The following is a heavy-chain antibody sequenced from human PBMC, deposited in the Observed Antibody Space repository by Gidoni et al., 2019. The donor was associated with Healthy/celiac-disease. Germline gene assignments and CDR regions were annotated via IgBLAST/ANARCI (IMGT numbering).Heavy chain of an antibody. Sequence: QLQLQESGPGLVKPSETLSLTCTVSGGSISSSSYYWGWIRQPPGKGLEWIGSIYYSGSTYYNPSLKSRVTISVDTSKNQFSLKLSSVTAADTAVYYCARLIAVAGTGDYWGQGTLVTVSS. CDR3: ARLIAVAGTGDY. J-gene: IGHJ4*02. CDR2: IYYSGST. V-gene: IGHV4-39*01. D-gene: IGHD6-19*01. CDR1: GGSISSSSYY.